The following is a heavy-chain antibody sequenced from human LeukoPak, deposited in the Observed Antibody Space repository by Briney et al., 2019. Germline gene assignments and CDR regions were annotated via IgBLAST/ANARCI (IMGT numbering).Heavy chain of an antibody. J-gene: IGHJ6*03. V-gene: IGHV3-21*01. CDR2: ISSSSSYI. D-gene: IGHD3-10*01. CDR3: ARDMYYYGSGSYYYYYYMDV. Sequence: TGGSLRLSCAASGFTFSSYSMNWVRQAPGKGLEWVSSISSSSSYIYYAGSVKGRFTISRDNAKNSLYLQMNSLRAEDTAVYYCARDMYYYGSGSYYYYYYMDVWGKGTTVTVSS. CDR1: GFTFSSYS.